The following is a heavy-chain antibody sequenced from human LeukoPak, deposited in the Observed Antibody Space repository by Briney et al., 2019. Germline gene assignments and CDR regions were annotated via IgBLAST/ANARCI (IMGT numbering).Heavy chain of an antibody. D-gene: IGHD2-2*01. Sequence: PGGSLRLSCAASGFTFSSYWTHWVRQAPGKGLVWVSRINSDGSSTSYADSVKGRFTISRDNAKNTLYLQMNSLRAEDTAVYYCARVGVVPAAISPYYYGMDVWGKGTTVTVSS. V-gene: IGHV3-74*01. CDR2: INSDGSST. CDR3: ARVGVVPAAISPYYYGMDV. J-gene: IGHJ6*04. CDR1: GFTFSSYW.